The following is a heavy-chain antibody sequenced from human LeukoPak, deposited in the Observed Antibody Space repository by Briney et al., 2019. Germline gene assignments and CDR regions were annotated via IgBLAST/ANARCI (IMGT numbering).Heavy chain of an antibody. V-gene: IGHV3-21*01. D-gene: IGHD6-6*01. J-gene: IGHJ4*02. CDR2: ISSSSSYI. CDR1: GFTFSSYS. Sequence: PGGSLRLSCAASGFTFSSYSMTWVRQAPGKGLEWVSSISSSSSYIYYAGSVKGRFTISRDNAKNSLYLQMNSLRAEDTAVYYCASRYSSSSDPPYWGQGTLVTVSS. CDR3: ASRYSSSSDPPY.